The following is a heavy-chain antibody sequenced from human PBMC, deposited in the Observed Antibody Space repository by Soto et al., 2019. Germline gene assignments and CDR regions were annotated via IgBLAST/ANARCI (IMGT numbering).Heavy chain of an antibody. CDR3: ARWPYGSGSYFWFDP. Sequence: QVQLQESGPGLVKPSQTLSLTCTVSGGSISSGGYYWSWIRQHPGKGLEWIGYIYYSGSTYYNPSPRCRVTISVAPSKNQFSLKLSSVTAADTAVYYCARWPYGSGSYFWFDPWGQGTLVTVSS. D-gene: IGHD3-10*01. CDR1: GGSISSGGYY. J-gene: IGHJ5*02. V-gene: IGHV4-31*03. CDR2: IYYSGST.